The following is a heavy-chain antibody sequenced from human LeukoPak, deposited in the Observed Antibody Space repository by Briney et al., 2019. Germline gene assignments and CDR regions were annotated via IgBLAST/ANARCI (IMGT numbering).Heavy chain of an antibody. CDR2: ISSSSSYI. Sequence: GGSLRLSCAASGFTFSSYSMNWVRQAPGKGLEWVSSISSSSSYIYYADSVKGRFTISRDNAKNSLYLQMNSLRAEDTAVYYCARDVGIRAAAGRDYYYYYGMDVWGQGTTVTVSS. CDR1: GFTFSSYS. V-gene: IGHV3-21*01. D-gene: IGHD6-13*01. J-gene: IGHJ6*02. CDR3: ARDVGIRAAAGRDYYYYYGMDV.